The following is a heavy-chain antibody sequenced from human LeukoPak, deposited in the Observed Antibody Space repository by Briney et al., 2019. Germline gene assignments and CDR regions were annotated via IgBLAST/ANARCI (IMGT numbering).Heavy chain of an antibody. J-gene: IGHJ4*02. D-gene: IGHD3-3*01. V-gene: IGHV3-23*01. CDR3: AKGGQNYDFWRFDY. Sequence: GGSLRLSCEASGFTFSTYPMNWVRQAPGKGLEWVSSISGSGGSTYYADSVKGRFSISRDNSKNTLDLQMTGLRAEDTALYYCAKGGQNYDFWRFDYWGQGTLVTVSS. CDR1: GFTFSTYP. CDR2: ISGSGGST.